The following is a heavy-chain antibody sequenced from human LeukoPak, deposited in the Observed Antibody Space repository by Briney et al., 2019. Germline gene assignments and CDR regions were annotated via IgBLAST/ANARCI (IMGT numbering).Heavy chain of an antibody. CDR3: ARGGYYYDSSGYYYLGAFDI. Sequence: SXKVSCKASGGTFSSYAISWVRQAPGQGLEWMGGIIPIFGTANYAQKFQGRVTITTDESTSTAYMELSSLRSEDTAVYYCARGGYYYDSSGYYYLGAFDIWGQGTMVTVSS. D-gene: IGHD3-22*01. V-gene: IGHV1-69*05. J-gene: IGHJ3*02. CDR1: GGTFSSYA. CDR2: IIPIFGTA.